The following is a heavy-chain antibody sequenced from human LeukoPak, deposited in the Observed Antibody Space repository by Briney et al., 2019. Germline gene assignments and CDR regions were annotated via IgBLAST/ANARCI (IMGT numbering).Heavy chain of an antibody. V-gene: IGHV3-21*04. CDR2: ISSSSSYI. CDR3: AKGVSYGGIPRGDAFDI. D-gene: IGHD4-23*01. CDR1: GFTFSSYS. Sequence: GGSLRLSCAASGFTFSSYSMNWVRQAPGKGLEWVSSISSSSSYIYYADSVKGRFTISRDNAKNSLYLQMNSLRAEDTAVYYCAKGVSYGGIPRGDAFDIWGQGTMVTVSS. J-gene: IGHJ3*02.